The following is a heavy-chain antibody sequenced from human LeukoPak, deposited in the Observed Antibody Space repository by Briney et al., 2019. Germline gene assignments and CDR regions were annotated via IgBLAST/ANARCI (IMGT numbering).Heavy chain of an antibody. CDR3: VKDRGGDSVFDY. Sequence: GGSLRLSCSASGFAFSRYGMHWVRQAPGKGLGYVSSISSSGGSTNYADSVKGRFTISRDNSKNTLYVDMSSLRPEDTAVYYCVKDRGGDSVFDYWGQGTLVTVSS. CDR2: ISSSGGST. D-gene: IGHD4-17*01. V-gene: IGHV3-64*05. CDR1: GFAFSRYG. J-gene: IGHJ4*02.